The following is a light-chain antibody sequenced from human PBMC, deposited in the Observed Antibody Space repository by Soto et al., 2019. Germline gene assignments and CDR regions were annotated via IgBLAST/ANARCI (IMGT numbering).Light chain of an antibody. CDR2: DAS. Sequence: VLSLSLGTLSLSPCERATLSFSASQSLSSSQLAWYQQKPGQAPRLLIHDASSGATGISDRFTGSGSGTDFTLTITTLEPEDFAVYYCQHYGSSPRPFGLGTNVAI. V-gene: IGKV3-20*01. CDR3: QHYGSSPRP. CDR1: QSLSSSQ. J-gene: IGKJ1*01.